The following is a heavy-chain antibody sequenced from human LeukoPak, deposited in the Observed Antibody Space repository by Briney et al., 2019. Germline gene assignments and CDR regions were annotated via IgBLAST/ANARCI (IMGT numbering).Heavy chain of an antibody. CDR1: GFTFSRYD. Sequence: PGRSLRLSCVASGFTFSRYDVHWVRQAPGKGLEWVAVISDDGKKEIYADSVKGRFTISRDNSKNTLYLQMNSLRAEDTALYYCARAAAETGAFRDNWFDPWGQGTLVTVSS. V-gene: IGHV3-30*04. D-gene: IGHD6-19*01. CDR2: ISDDGKKE. J-gene: IGHJ5*02. CDR3: ARAAAETGAFRDNWFDP.